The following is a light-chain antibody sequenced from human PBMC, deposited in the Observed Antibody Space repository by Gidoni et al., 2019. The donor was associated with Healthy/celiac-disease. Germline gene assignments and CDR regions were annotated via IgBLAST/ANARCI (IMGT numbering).Light chain of an antibody. CDR3: QQYNSYSPWT. CDR1: QSISSW. V-gene: IGKV1-5*01. Sequence: DIQMTQSPSTLSASVGDRVTITCRASQSISSWLAWYQQKPGKAPKLLIYDASSLESGVPSRFSGSGSGTEFTLTISSLQPDDFATYYCQQYNSYSPWTFHQGTKVEIK. CDR2: DAS. J-gene: IGKJ1*01.